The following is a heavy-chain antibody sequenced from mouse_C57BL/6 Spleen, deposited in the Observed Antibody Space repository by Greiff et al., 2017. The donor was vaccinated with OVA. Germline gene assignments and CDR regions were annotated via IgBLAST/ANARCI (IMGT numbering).Heavy chain of an antibody. J-gene: IGHJ2*01. CDR3: ARYLTGTGFDY. D-gene: IGHD4-1*01. CDR1: GYTFTSYG. CDR2: IYPRSGNT. Sequence: VQRVESGAELARPGASVKLSCKASGYTFTSYGISWVKQRTGQGLEWIGEIYPRSGNTYYNEKFKGKATLTADKSSSTAYMELRSLTSEDSAVYFCARYLTGTGFDYWGQGTTLTVSS. V-gene: IGHV1-81*01.